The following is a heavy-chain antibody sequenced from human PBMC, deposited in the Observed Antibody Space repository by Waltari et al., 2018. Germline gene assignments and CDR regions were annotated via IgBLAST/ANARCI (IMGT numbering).Heavy chain of an antibody. J-gene: IGHJ4*02. CDR2: ISYDGSNK. CDR3: ARSGYFDWLSYFDY. V-gene: IGHV3-30-3*01. CDR1: GFTFSSYA. Sequence: QVQLVESGGGVVQPGRSLRLSCAASGFTFSSYAMHWVRPAPGKGLEWVAVISYDGSNKYYADSVKGRFTISRDNSKNTLYLQMNSLRAEDTAVYYCARSGYFDWLSYFDYWGQGTLVTVSS. D-gene: IGHD3-9*01.